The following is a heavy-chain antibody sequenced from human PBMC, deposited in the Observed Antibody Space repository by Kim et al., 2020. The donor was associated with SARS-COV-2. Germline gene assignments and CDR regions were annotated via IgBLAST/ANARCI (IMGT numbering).Heavy chain of an antibody. CDR1: GYSISSGYY. V-gene: IGHV4-38-2*02. CDR3: ASLLLWFGEGPGAFDI. J-gene: IGHJ3*02. D-gene: IGHD3-10*01. CDR2: IYHSGST. Sequence: SETLSLTCTVSGYSISSGYYWGWIRQPPGKGLEWIGSIYHSGSTYYNPSLKSRVTISVDTSKNQFSLKLSSVTAADTAVYYCASLLLWFGEGPGAFDIWG.